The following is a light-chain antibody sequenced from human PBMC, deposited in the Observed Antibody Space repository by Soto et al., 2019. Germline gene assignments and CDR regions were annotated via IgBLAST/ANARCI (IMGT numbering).Light chain of an antibody. CDR1: SSDVGGFNF. V-gene: IGLV2-14*01. Sequence: QSALTQPASVSGSPGQSITISCTGTSSDVGGFNFVSWYQQPPGKAPKLMIYDVSHRHSGVSNRFSGSKSGNTASLTISGLQAEDEGDYYCSSYTPSSTIVFGTGTKLTVL. CDR3: SSYTPSSTIV. J-gene: IGLJ1*01. CDR2: DVS.